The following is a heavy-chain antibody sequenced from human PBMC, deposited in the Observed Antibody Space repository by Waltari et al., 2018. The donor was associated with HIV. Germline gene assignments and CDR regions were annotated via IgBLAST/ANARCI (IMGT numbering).Heavy chain of an antibody. V-gene: IGHV3-21*01. J-gene: IGHJ5*02. CDR1: GFTFNSYS. CDR3: ARDSRDNSWSLNFFDP. D-gene: IGHD6-13*01. CDR2: ISSSGTFT. Sequence: EVQLVESGGGPVKPGGSLRLSGRASGFTFNSYSLHWVRQAPGKGLEWISSISSSGTFTHYADSVKGRFTISRDNANKSVYLQMNSLRAEDTAVYYCARDSRDNSWSLNFFDPWGQGTLVTVSS.